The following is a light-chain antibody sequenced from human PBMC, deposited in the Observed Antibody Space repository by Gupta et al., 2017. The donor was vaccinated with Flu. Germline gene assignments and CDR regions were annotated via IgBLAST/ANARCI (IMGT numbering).Light chain of an antibody. V-gene: IGLV2-14*01. CDR3: ASFTKADTWV. CDR2: EVS. CDR1: NSDVGAYNH. J-gene: IGLJ3*02. Sequence: QAALTQPASVSGSPGPMITISCAGTNSDVGAYNHVSWFQHHPGTAPKFIIYEVSNRPSGVSYRFSGSKSGNTASLTISGLQADDEADYYCASFTKADTWVFGGGTKVTVL.